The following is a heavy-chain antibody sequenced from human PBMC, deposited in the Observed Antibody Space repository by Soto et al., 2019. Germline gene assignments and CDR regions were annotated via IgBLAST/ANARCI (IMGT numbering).Heavy chain of an antibody. CDR3: ARGPGGESAGWLDP. V-gene: IGHV3-66*01. D-gene: IGHD3-16*01. CDR1: GFTVSSSH. J-gene: IGHJ5*02. Sequence: EVQLVDSGGDLVQPGGSLRLSCAASGFTVSSSHMSWVRQAPGKGLEWVSVIYTDGNTFYADSVKGRFTMSRDNSKNRLWLQMNSLRTEHTAVHYCARGPGGESAGWLDPWGQGTLVTVSS. CDR2: IYTDGNT.